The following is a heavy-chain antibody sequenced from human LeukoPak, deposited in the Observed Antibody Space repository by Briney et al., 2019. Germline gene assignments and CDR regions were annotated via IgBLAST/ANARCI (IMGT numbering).Heavy chain of an antibody. Sequence: PGESLEISCKGSGYSFTSYWIGWVRQMPGKGLEWMGIIYPGDSETRYSPSFQGQVTISADKSISTTYLQWTSLKASDTAIYYCATTSRYFDHWGQGTLATVSP. CDR2: IYPGDSET. CDR1: GYSFTSYW. J-gene: IGHJ4*02. CDR3: ATTSRYFDH. V-gene: IGHV5-51*01. D-gene: IGHD6-6*01.